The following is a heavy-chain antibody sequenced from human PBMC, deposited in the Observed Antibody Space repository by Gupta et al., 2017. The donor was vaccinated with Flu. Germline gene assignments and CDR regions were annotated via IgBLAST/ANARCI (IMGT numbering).Heavy chain of an antibody. CDR2: ISSTGSYI. CDR3: AREYSGSSAYY. J-gene: IGHJ4*02. D-gene: IGHD5-12*01. Sequence: EVQLVESGGGLVEPGGSLRLSCATSGFSFSRYTMNWVRQAPGKGLEWVSSISSTGSYIFYADAVKGRFTISRDNAKNSLYLRMNSLRVEDTALYYCAREYSGSSAYYWGQGTLVTVSS. CDR1: GFSFSRYT. V-gene: IGHV3-21*01.